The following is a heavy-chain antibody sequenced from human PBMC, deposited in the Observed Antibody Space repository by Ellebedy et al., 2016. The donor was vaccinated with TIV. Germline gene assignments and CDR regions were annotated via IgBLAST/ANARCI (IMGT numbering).Heavy chain of an antibody. CDR2: INLDGSAK. CDR3: ARDNNGVFDY. J-gene: IGHJ4*02. CDR1: GFTFSTFW. D-gene: IGHD1/OR15-1a*01. V-gene: IGHV3-7*01. Sequence: GGSLRLSXAASGFTFSTFWMSWVRQAPGKGLEWVANINLDGSAKNYVDSVKGRFTISRDNAKNSLYLQMNSLRAEDPAVYYCARDNNGVFDYWGQGTLVTVSS.